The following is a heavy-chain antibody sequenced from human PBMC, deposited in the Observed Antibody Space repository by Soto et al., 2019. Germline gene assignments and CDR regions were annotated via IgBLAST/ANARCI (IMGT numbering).Heavy chain of an antibody. D-gene: IGHD6-19*01. CDR1: GGSFSGYY. J-gene: IGHJ6*02. CDR3: ARPTRQWLGLRYYYGMDV. Sequence: QVQLQQWGAGLLKPSETLSLTCAVYGGSFSGYYWSWIRQPPGKGLEWIGEINHSGSTNYNPSLKGRVTISVDPSKNQFSLKLSSVTAADTAVYYCARPTRQWLGLRYYYGMDVWGQGTTVTVSS. V-gene: IGHV4-34*01. CDR2: INHSGST.